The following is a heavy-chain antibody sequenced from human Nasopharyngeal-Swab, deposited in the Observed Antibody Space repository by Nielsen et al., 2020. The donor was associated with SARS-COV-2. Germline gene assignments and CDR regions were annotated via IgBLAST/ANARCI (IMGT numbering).Heavy chain of an antibody. CDR3: ARAYYDSEVSGYYYYYMDV. Sequence: SETLSLTCTVSGGSISSSSYYWGWIRQPPGKGLEWIGSIYYSGSTYYNPSLKSRVTISVDTSKNQFSLKLSSVTAADTAVYYCARAYYDSEVSGYYYYYMDVWGKGTTVTVSS. CDR2: IYYSGST. J-gene: IGHJ6*03. CDR1: GGSISSSSYY. V-gene: IGHV4-39*07. D-gene: IGHD3-22*01.